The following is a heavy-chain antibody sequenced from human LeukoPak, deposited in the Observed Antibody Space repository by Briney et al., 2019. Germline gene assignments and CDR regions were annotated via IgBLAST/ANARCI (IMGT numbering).Heavy chain of an antibody. CDR2: MNPNSGNT. Sequence: WASVKVSCKASGYTFTSYDINWVRQATGQGLEWMGWMNPNSGNTGYAQKFQGRVTMTRNTSISTAYMEPSSLRSEDTAVYYCARGILTLRGVLHYSRMDVWGPGTTVTVSS. V-gene: IGHV1-8*01. CDR3: ARGILTLRGVLHYSRMDV. J-gene: IGHJ6*02. D-gene: IGHD3-16*01. CDR1: GYTFTSYD.